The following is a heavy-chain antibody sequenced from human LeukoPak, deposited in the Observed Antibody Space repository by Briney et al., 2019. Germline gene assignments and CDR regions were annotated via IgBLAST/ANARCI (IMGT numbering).Heavy chain of an antibody. CDR1: GGSISSSSYY. V-gene: IGHV4-39*01. CDR3: ARRLGYSSGYYYDY. CDR2: IYYSGST. J-gene: IGHJ4*02. D-gene: IGHD3-22*01. Sequence: SETLSLTCTVSGGSISSSSYYWGWIRLPPGKGLECIGNIYYSGSTYYNPSLQSRVTISVDTSKNQFSLKPSSVTAADTAVYYCARRLGYSSGYYYDYWGQGTLVTVSS.